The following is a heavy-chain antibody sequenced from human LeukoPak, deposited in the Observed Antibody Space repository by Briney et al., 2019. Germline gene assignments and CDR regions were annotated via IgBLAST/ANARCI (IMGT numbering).Heavy chain of an antibody. D-gene: IGHD5-24*01. V-gene: IGHV3-33*01. CDR1: GFTFSSYG. Sequence: PGGSLRLSCAASGFTFSSYGMHWVRQAPGKGLEWVAAIWYDGSNKYYSDSVKGRFTISKDNSKNTLYLQMNSLRAEDTAVYYSAREYVDMAPTTGSAFDIWGQGTMVNVSS. CDR3: AREYVDMAPTTGSAFDI. J-gene: IGHJ3*02. CDR2: IWYDGSNK.